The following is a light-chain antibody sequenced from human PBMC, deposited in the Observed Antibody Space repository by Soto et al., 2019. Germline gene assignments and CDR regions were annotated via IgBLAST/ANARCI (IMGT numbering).Light chain of an antibody. J-gene: IGKJ5*01. CDR3: QPLGSSTIT. CDR1: QSVSNNY. V-gene: IGKV3-20*01. CDR2: GAS. Sequence: DIVFTKSLHTPSSYPGAIATLACRSSQSVSNNYLAWYQQKPGQAPRLLIYGASNRATGIPDRFSGSVSGRDFNLTIRRIEPEDSAVYYGQPLGSSTITFGQGTRVDIK.